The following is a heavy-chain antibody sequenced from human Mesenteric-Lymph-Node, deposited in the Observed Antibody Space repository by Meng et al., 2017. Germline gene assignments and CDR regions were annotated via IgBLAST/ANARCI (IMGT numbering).Heavy chain of an antibody. D-gene: IGHD3-22*01. J-gene: IGHJ4*02. CDR2: ISWNSGSI. CDR1: GFTFDDYA. CDR3: ARGGRWWTDSSGYYYFDY. Sequence: GGSLRLSCAASGFTFDDYAMHWVRQAPGKGLEWVSGISWNSGSIGYADSVKGRFTISRDNAKNSLYLQMNSLRSDDTAVYYCARGGRWWTDSSGYYYFDYWGQGTLVTVSS. V-gene: IGHV3-9*01.